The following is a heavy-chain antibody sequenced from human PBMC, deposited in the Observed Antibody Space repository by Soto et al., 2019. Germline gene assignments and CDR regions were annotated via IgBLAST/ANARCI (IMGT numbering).Heavy chain of an antibody. CDR2: INPSGGST. CDR1: GYSFTICY. V-gene: IGHV1-46*01. J-gene: IGHJ6*02. CDR3: ARDGYYDFWSGYYTDYYYYGMDV. D-gene: IGHD3-3*01. Sequence: ASVRVSCRGAGYSFTICYMHWVRQAPGQGLEWMGIINPSGGSTSYAQKFQGRVTMTRDTSTSTVYVELSSLRSEDTAVYYCARDGYYDFWSGYYTDYYYYGMDVWGQGTTVTVSS.